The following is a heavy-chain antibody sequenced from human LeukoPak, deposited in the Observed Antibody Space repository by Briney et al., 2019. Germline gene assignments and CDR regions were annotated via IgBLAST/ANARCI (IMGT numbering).Heavy chain of an antibody. D-gene: IGHD1-26*01. J-gene: IGHJ5*02. CDR1: GGTFSSYA. CDR3: ARKGVVVGATGWFDP. Sequence: SVKVSCKASGGTFSSYAISWVRQAPGQGLEWMGGIIPIFGTANYAQKFQGRVTITADKSTSTAYMELSSLRSEDTAVYYCARKGVVVGATGWFDPWGQGTLVTVSS. CDR2: IIPIFGTA. V-gene: IGHV1-69*06.